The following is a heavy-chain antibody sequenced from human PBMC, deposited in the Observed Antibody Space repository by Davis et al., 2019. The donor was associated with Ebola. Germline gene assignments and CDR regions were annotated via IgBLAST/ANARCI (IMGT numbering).Heavy chain of an antibody. Sequence: GESLKISCADSVITFSSYAMTWVRQAPGKGLEWVAVIWYDGSNKYYADSVKGRFTISRDNSKNTLYLQMNSLRAEDTAVYYCARGASIAVAGTLDYWGQGTLVTVSS. CDR2: IWYDGSNK. J-gene: IGHJ4*02. CDR1: VITFSSYA. CDR3: ARGASIAVAGTLDY. D-gene: IGHD6-19*01. V-gene: IGHV3-33*08.